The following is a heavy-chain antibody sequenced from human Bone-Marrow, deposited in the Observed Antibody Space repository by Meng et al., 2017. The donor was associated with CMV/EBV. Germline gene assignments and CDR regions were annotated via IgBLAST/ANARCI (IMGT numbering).Heavy chain of an antibody. CDR1: GPTFSDNF. V-gene: IGHV3-11*01. Sequence: GGSLRLSCAASGPTFSDNFITWIRQAPGKGLEWVSYISSTGGTIYYADSVKGRFTVSRDNARNSLYLQMNSLRVEDTAVYYCAGGTSSGDYFDYWGQGTLVTVSS. CDR2: ISSTGGTI. D-gene: IGHD6-6*01. J-gene: IGHJ4*02. CDR3: AGGTSSGDYFDY.